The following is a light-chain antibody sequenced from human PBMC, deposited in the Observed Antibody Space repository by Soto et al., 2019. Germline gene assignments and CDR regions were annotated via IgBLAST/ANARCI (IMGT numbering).Light chain of an antibody. J-gene: IGKJ1*01. CDR1: QSVGSSY. CDR3: QQYDSPIWT. V-gene: IGKV3-20*01. Sequence: ENVLTQSPGTLSLSPGERATLSCRASQSVGSSYLAWYQQKPGQAPRLLIYSTSSRATDIPDRFSGSGSGTDFTLTISRLEPGDFAVYYCQQYDSPIWTFGQGTKVEIK. CDR2: STS.